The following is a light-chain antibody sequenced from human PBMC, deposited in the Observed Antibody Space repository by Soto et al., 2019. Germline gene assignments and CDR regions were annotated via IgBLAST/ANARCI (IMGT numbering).Light chain of an antibody. CDR1: QSVSSSY. V-gene: IGKV3-15*01. J-gene: IGKJ5*01. CDR2: GAS. CDR3: QQYNNWPS. Sequence: EIVFTQSPCSLSLSPGERATLSCRASQSVSSSYLAWSQQKPGQAPRLLIYGASTRATGIPARFSGSGSGTEFTLTISSLQSEDFAVYYCQQYNNWPSFGQGTRLEIK.